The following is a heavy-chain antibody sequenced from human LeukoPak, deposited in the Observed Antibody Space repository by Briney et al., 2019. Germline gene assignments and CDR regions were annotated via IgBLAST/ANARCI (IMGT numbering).Heavy chain of an antibody. CDR1: GYSFTSYW. Sequence: GESLKISCKGSGYSFTSYWIGWVRQMPGKGPEWMGIIYPGDSDTRYSPSFQGQVTISADKSISTAYLQWSSLKASDTAMYYCARLERITGTINNWFDPWGQGTLVTVSS. CDR2: IYPGDSDT. V-gene: IGHV5-51*01. CDR3: ARLERITGTINNWFDP. D-gene: IGHD1-7*01. J-gene: IGHJ5*02.